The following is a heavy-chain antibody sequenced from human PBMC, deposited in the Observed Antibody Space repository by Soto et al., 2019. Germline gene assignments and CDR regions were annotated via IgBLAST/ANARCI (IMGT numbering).Heavy chain of an antibody. CDR2: IYPGDSDT. CDR1: GYSFTSYW. V-gene: IGHV5-51*01. D-gene: IGHD2-2*01. Sequence: GESLKISCNGSGYSFTSYWIGWVRQMPGKGLEWMGIIYPGDSDTRYSPSFQGQVTISADKSISTAYLQWSSLKASDTAMYYCARLRGYCSSTSCPYYYYGMDVWGQGTTVTVSS. CDR3: ARLRGYCSSTSCPYYYYGMDV. J-gene: IGHJ6*02.